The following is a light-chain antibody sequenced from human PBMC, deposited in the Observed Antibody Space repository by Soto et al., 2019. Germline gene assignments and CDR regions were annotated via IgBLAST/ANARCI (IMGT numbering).Light chain of an antibody. CDR2: GDS. V-gene: IGLV1-40*01. J-gene: IGLJ1*01. Sequence: QSVLTQPPSVSGAPGQRVTISCTGSSSNIGAGYDVNWYQQLPETAPKLLIFGDSNRPSGVPDRFSGSKSGTSASLVITGLQADDEADYYRQSNDNGLSGSDVFGTGTKATVL. CDR1: SSNIGAGYD. CDR3: QSNDNGLSGSDV.